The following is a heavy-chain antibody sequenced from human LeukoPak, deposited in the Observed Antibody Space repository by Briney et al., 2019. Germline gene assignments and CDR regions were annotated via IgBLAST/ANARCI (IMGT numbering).Heavy chain of an antibody. J-gene: IGHJ4*02. CDR2: IYYSGST. D-gene: IGHD3-22*01. Sequence: SETLSLTCTVSGGSIGSGDYYWSWIRQPPGKGLEWIGYIYYSGSTYYNPSLKSRVTISVDTSKNQFSLKLSSVTAADTAVYYCARAYYYDSSGYYTRNQPLDYWGQGTLVTVSS. V-gene: IGHV4-30-4*01. CDR1: GGSIGSGDYY. CDR3: ARAYYYDSSGYYTRNQPLDY.